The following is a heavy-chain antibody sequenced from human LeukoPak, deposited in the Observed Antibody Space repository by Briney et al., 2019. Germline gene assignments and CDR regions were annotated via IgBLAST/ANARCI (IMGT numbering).Heavy chain of an antibody. CDR1: GGSISSYY. D-gene: IGHD3-16*01. CDR2: IYYSGST. V-gene: IGHV4-59*08. CDR3: ARHGVFDYYGLDV. Sequence: ETLSLTCTVSGGSISSYYWSWIRQPPGKGLEWIGYIYYSGSTYYNPSLKSRVTISVDTSKNQFSLKLSSVTAADTAVYYCARHGVFDYYGLDVWGQGTTVTVSS. J-gene: IGHJ6*02.